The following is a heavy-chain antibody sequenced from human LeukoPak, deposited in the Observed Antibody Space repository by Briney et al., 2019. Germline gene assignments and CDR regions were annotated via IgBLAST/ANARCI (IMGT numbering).Heavy chain of an antibody. CDR3: ARALDNWNYRNWFDP. Sequence: PVKVSCKASGGTFISYAISWVRQAPGQGLEWVGGIIPIFGTANYAQKFQGRVTITADESTSTAYMELSSLRSEDTAVYYCARALDNWNYRNWFDPWGQGTLVTVSS. D-gene: IGHD1-7*01. V-gene: IGHV1-69*13. CDR2: IIPIFGTA. J-gene: IGHJ5*02. CDR1: GGTFISYA.